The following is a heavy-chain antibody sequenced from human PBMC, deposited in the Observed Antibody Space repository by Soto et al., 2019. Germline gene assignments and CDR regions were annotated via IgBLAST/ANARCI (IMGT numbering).Heavy chain of an antibody. D-gene: IGHD1-7*01. CDR1: GGTFSNYA. Sequence: EASVKVSCKASGGTFSNYAFIWVRQAPGQGLEWMGGIIPVFGTPTYAQNFQGRVTISADESTSTAYMELSSLRSEDTAVYYCASRSITGTTTFYYYGMDVWGQGTTVTVSS. CDR3: ASRSITGTTTFYYYGMDV. V-gene: IGHV1-69*13. CDR2: IIPVFGTP. J-gene: IGHJ6*02.